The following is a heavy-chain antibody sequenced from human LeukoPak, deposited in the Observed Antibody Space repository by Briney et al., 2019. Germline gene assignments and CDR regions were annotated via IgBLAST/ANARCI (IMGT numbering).Heavy chain of an antibody. D-gene: IGHD6-13*01. CDR2: ISGSGGST. CDR3: AKDSGYSSSPYYFDY. V-gene: IGHV3-23*01. J-gene: IGHJ4*02. Sequence: GGSLRLSCVVSGFTFSSYAMSWVRQAPGKGLEWVSAISGSGGSTYYADSVKGRFTISRDNSKNTLYLQMNSLRAEDTAVYYCAKDSGYSSSPYYFDYWGQGTLVTVSS. CDR1: GFTFSSYA.